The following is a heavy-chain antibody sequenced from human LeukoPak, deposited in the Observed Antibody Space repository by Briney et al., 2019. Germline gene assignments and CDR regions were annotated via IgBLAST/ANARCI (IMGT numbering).Heavy chain of an antibody. D-gene: IGHD6-19*01. Sequence: ASVKVSCKASGYSFSTFGITWVRQAPGQGLEWMGWISPYDDNTAYGQKFEGRVTMTRDTSTNTAYMELRSLTSDDTALYYCAKVDPPIAVGAPGDAFDLWGQGTMVIVSS. V-gene: IGHV1-18*01. CDR1: GYSFSTFG. CDR3: AKVDPPIAVGAPGDAFDL. CDR2: ISPYDDNT. J-gene: IGHJ3*01.